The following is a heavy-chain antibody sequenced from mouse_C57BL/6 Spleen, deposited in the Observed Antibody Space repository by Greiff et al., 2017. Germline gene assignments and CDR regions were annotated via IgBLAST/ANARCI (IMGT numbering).Heavy chain of an antibody. V-gene: IGHV7-3*01. CDR3: ASHRLMDN. J-gene: IGHJ4*01. Sequence: EVHLVESGRCFVQPARSLRLSCAASAFTITDYYISFVRQPPGKALEWLGFIRNKANGYTTEYSASVKGRFTISRDNSQSILYLQMNALRAEDSATYYCASHRLMDNWGQATLGTVS. CDR2: IRNKANGYTT. CDR1: AFTITDYY.